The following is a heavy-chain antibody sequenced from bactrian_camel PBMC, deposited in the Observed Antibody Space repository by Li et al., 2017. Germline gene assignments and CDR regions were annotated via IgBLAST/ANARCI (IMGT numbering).Heavy chain of an antibody. Sequence: VESGGGSVRTGGSLRLSCAASGATAGRHCMAWFRQVPGKERETVASIRTGYPFTSDYHASVEGRFTISQDSAKNAVYLQMDSLQPEDTAMYFCAMSFQLPCLGSDERAYDSWGQGTQVTVS. V-gene: IGHV3S25*01. CDR2: IRTGYPFTS. CDR3: AMSFQLPCLGSDERAYDS. D-gene: IGHD4*01. CDR1: GATAGRHC. J-gene: IGHJ6*01.